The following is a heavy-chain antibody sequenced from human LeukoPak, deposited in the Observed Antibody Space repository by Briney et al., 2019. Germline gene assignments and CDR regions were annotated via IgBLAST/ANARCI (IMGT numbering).Heavy chain of an antibody. CDR2: IYYSGST. CDR1: GGSFSGYY. J-gene: IGHJ4*02. CDR3: ARQTVTTTPFDY. V-gene: IGHV4-34*01. D-gene: IGHD4-17*01. Sequence: PSETLSLTCAVYGGSFSGYYWSWIRQPPGKGLEWIGSIYYSGSTYYNPSLKSRVTISVDTSKNQFSLKLSSVTAADTAVYYCARQTVTTTPFDYWGQGTLVTVSS.